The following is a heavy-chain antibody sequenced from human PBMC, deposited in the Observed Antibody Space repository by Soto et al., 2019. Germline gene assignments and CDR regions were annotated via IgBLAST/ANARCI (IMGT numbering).Heavy chain of an antibody. CDR2: ISGSGGST. J-gene: IGHJ4*01. V-gene: IGHV3-23*01. CDR3: ANFPRFLERLLFFPFLAL. Sequence: GWALRRVSKKKGKGLEWVSAISGSGGSTYYADSVKGRFTISRDNSKNTLYLQMNSLRAEDTAVYYCANFPRFLERLLFFPFLALRGHGTPVPVSS. D-gene: IGHD3-3*01. CDR1: GWA.